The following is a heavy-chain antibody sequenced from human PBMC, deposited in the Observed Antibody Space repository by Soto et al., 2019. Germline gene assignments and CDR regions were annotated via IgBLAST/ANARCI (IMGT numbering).Heavy chain of an antibody. J-gene: IGHJ5*02. Sequence: QEQLQESGPRLVKPSGTLSLTCVLSGGSISTTDWWSWVRQPPGGGLEWVGEIIHSGTTNYNPSLKSRVSMSVDESKNQFSLILNSVTAADTAIYYCARTFRIPEFRGMPTPTIHKELDLWGQGILVTVSS. CDR2: IIHSGTT. V-gene: IGHV4-4*02. CDR1: GGSISTTDW. CDR3: ARTFRIPEFRGMPTPTIHKELDL. D-gene: IGHD3-10*01.